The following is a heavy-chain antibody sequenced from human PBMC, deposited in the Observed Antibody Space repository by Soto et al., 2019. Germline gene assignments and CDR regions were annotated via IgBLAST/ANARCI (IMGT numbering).Heavy chain of an antibody. D-gene: IGHD2-2*01. CDR1: GGSISSGGYY. CDR3: ARVNIVVVPAAEWYFDL. J-gene: IGHJ2*01. V-gene: IGHV4-31*03. Sequence: QVQLQESGPGLVKPSQTLSLTCTVSGGSISSGGYYWSWIRQHPGKGLEWIGYIYYGGSTYYNPSLKSRVTISVDTSKNQFSLKLSSVTAADTAVYYCARVNIVVVPAAEWYFDLWGRGTLVTVSS. CDR2: IYYGGST.